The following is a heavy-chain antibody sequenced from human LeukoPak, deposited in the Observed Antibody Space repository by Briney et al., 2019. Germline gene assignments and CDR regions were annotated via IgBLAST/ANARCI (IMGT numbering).Heavy chain of an antibody. Sequence: GGSLRLSCAASGFTFSSYAMSWVRQAPGKGLEWVSSISGSGGNTYYADSVKGRFTISRDNSKNTLYLQMNSLRAEDTAVYYCARGLHLFDYWGQGTLVTVSS. CDR3: ARGLHLFDY. J-gene: IGHJ4*02. CDR2: ISGSGGNT. CDR1: GFTFSSYA. V-gene: IGHV3-23*01. D-gene: IGHD4-11*01.